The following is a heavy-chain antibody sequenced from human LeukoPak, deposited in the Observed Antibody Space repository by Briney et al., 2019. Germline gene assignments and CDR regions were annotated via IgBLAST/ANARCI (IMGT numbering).Heavy chain of an antibody. CDR2: SYPGDSDT. CDR1: GYSFSSHW. J-gene: IGHJ5*02. CDR3: ARRMYNWNDETYNWFDP. V-gene: IGHV5-51*01. D-gene: IGHD1-1*01. Sequence: GESLKISCRGSGYSFSSHWLGWVRQMPGKGLEWMGSSYPGDSDTRYSPSFQGQVTISADKPISTAYLQWSSLKASDTAMYYCARRMYNWNDETYNWFDPWGQGTLVTVSS.